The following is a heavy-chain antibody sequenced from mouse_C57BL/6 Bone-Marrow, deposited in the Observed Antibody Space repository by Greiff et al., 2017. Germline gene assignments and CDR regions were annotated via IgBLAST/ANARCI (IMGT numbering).Heavy chain of an antibody. CDR1: GYTFTSYW. CDR3: AYYGSSSAWFAY. V-gene: IGHV1-52*01. CDR2: IDPSDSET. J-gene: IGHJ3*01. Sequence: QVQLQQPGAELVRPGSSVKLSCKASGYTFTSYWMHWVKQRPIQGLEWIGNIDPSDSETHYNQKFKDKATLTVDKSSSTAYMQLSSLTSEDSAVYYCAYYGSSSAWFAYWGQGTLVTVSA. D-gene: IGHD1-1*01.